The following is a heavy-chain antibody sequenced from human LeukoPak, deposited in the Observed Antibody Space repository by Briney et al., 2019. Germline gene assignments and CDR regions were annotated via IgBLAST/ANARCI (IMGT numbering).Heavy chain of an antibody. J-gene: IGHJ4*02. D-gene: IGHD6-19*01. Sequence: GGSLRLSCASSGFAYSSYAMRWVRQAPGKGLEWVSALWGSGGSTYYADSVKGRFTISRDNSKNTLYLQMNSLRAEDTAVYYCAKDTYSSGWYPYWGQGTLVTVSS. CDR2: LWGSGGST. CDR1: GFAYSSYA. V-gene: IGHV3-23*01. CDR3: AKDTYSSGWYPY.